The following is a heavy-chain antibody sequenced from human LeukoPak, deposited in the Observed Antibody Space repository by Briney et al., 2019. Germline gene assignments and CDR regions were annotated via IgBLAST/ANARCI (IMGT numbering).Heavy chain of an antibody. CDR3: AKISWDGRGTFY. CDR2: IRGGGENT. D-gene: IGHD2-15*01. J-gene: IGHJ4*02. Sequence: GGSLRLSCAASGFTFSTYSMSWFRQAPGKGLEWVSAIRGGGENTYYADSVKGRFTISRDNSKDTLSLQMNSLRAEDTAVYYCAKISWDGRGTFYWGQGALVTVSS. V-gene: IGHV3-23*01. CDR1: GFTFSTYS.